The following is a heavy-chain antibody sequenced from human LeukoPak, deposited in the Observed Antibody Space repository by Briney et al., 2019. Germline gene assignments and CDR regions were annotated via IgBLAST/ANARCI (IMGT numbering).Heavy chain of an antibody. V-gene: IGHV3-21*01. CDR2: ITSPVGRM. J-gene: IGHJ4*02. D-gene: IGHD2-15*01. CDR1: GFTFSTYS. CDR3: ARRRSCSGGTCYSHFDY. Sequence: PGGSLRLSCAASGFTFSTYSMNWVRQAPGKGLEWFSSITSPVGRMYYADSLKGRITISRDNARSSLYLQMNSLRAEDTAVYYCARRRSCSGGTCYSHFDYWGQGTRVTVSS.